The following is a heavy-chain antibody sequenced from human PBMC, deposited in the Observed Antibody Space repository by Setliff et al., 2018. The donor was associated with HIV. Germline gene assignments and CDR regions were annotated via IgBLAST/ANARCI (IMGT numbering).Heavy chain of an antibody. D-gene: IGHD3-16*01. CDR1: GFSFSRHY. Sequence: ASVKVSCKASGFSFSRHYMHWVRQAPGEGLEWVAMINPSDGIPSYAQKFQDRVVVTRDTSRSIVYMELSSLLSEDTAVYFCTRAFPPMIPAAFDIWGLGALVTVS. J-gene: IGHJ3*02. CDR3: TRAFPPMIPAAFDI. CDR2: INPSDGIP. V-gene: IGHV1-46*01.